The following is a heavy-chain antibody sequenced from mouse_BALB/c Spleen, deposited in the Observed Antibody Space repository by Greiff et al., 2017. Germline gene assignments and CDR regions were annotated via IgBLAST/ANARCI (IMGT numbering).Heavy chain of an antibody. D-gene: IGHD2-1*01. V-gene: IGHV1-14*01. Sequence: EVQGVESGPELVKPGASVKMSCKASGYTFTSYVMHWVKQKPGQGLEWIGYINPYNDGTKYNEKFKGKATLTSDKSSSTAYMELSSLTSEDSAVYYCARGYYGTPFDYWGQGTTLTVSS. J-gene: IGHJ2*01. CDR1: GYTFTSYV. CDR2: INPYNDGT. CDR3: ARGYYGTPFDY.